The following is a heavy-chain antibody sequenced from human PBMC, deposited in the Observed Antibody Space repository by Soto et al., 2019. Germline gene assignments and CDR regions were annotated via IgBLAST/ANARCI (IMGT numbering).Heavy chain of an antibody. CDR2: ISGTGRVT. CDR1: GFTFSSYA. D-gene: IGHD3-9*01. J-gene: IGHJ1*01. CDR3: AKDVHYDNVTGIEYFDH. Sequence: EVQLLESGGGLVQPGGSLKISCAVSGFTFSSYAMSWVRQAPGKGLEWVSGISGTGRVTNYAESVKGRFTISRDNPKNTLSLEMKSLRAEDTAVYYCAKDVHYDNVTGIEYFDHWGQGTLVTVSS. V-gene: IGHV3-23*01.